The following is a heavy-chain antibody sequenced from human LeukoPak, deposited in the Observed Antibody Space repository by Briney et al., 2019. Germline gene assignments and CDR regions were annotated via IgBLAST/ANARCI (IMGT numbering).Heavy chain of an antibody. CDR3: ARAESITMIVVVITGFDP. V-gene: IGHV1-2*02. CDR2: INPNRGGT. D-gene: IGHD3-22*01. CDR1: GYTFTGYY. J-gene: IGHJ5*02. Sequence: ASVKVSCKASGYTFTGYYMHWVRQAPGQGLEWMGWINPNRGGTNYAQKFQGRVTMTRDTSISTAYMELSRLRSDDTAVYYCARAESITMIVVVITGFDPWGQGTLVTVSS.